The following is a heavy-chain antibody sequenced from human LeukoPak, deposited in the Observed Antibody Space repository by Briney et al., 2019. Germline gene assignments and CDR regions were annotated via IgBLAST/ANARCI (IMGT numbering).Heavy chain of an antibody. CDR1: GFTFDDYG. D-gene: IGHD3-9*01. J-gene: IGHJ6*02. CDR3: AKDHGILTDDYYGMDV. Sequence: GGSLRLSCAASGFTFDDYGMSWVRQAPGKGLEWVSGINWNGGSTGYADSVKGRFTISRDNAKNSLYLQMNSLRAEDTALYYCAKDHGILTDDYYGMDVWGQGTTVTVSS. V-gene: IGHV3-20*04. CDR2: INWNGGST.